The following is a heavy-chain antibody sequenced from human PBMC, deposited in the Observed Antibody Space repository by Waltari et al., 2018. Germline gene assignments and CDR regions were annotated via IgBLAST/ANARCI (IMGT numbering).Heavy chain of an antibody. CDR2: SKSKTDGGTT. J-gene: IGHJ4*02. CDR3: TTLDKNWPLDY. Sequence: EVQLVESGGGLVKPGGSLRLSCAVSGFSFNDTWVNWVRQAPGKGLEWVGLSKSKTDGGTTDYAAPVKGRFTISRDDSNDTLYLQMNSLKTEDTAVYYCTTLDKNWPLDYWGQGTLVTVSS. D-gene: IGHD1-1*01. CDR1: GFSFNDTW. V-gene: IGHV3-15*07.